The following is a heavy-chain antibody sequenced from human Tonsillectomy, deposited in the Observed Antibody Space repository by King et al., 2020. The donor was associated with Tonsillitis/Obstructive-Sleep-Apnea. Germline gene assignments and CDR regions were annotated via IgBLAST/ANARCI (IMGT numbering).Heavy chain of an antibody. CDR1: GFTFSSYG. Sequence: VQLVESGGGVVQPGRSLRLSCAASGFTFSSYGMHWVRQAPGKGLEWVAVISYDGSNKYYADSVKGRFTISRENSKNTLYLQMNILRAEDTAVYYCAPAVFLEWLSDGDYWGQGTLVTVSS. CDR2: ISYDGSNK. D-gene: IGHD3-3*01. CDR3: APAVFLEWLSDGDY. J-gene: IGHJ4*02. V-gene: IGHV3-30*03.